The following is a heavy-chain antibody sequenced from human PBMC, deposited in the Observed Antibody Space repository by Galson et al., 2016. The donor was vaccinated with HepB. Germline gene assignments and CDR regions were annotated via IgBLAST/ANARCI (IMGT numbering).Heavy chain of an antibody. CDR1: GFTFSDYI. J-gene: IGHJ3*02. D-gene: IGHD3-22*01. Sequence: SLRLSCAASGFTFSDYIMHWVRQAPGKGLEWVAFISSDGSDKYYGDSVKGRFTISRDNSKNLLYLQMNSLSAEDTAVYFCARVPRVRACYNRSGYSYVNAFHIWGQGTMVTVSS. CDR3: ARVPRVRACYNRSGYSYVNAFHI. V-gene: IGHV3-30*04. CDR2: ISSDGSDK.